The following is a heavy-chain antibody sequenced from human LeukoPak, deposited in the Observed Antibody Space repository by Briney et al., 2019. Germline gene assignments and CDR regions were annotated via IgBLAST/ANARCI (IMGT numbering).Heavy chain of an antibody. J-gene: IGHJ2*01. Sequence: GGSLRLSCAASGFTFSSYAMSWVRQAPGKGLEWVSAISGSGGSTYYADSVKGRFTISRDNSKNTLYLQMNSLRAEDTAVYYCARLITHYGYFGLWGRGTLVTVSS. D-gene: IGHD3-10*01. V-gene: IGHV3-23*01. CDR3: ARLITHYGYFGL. CDR1: GFTFSSYA. CDR2: ISGSGGST.